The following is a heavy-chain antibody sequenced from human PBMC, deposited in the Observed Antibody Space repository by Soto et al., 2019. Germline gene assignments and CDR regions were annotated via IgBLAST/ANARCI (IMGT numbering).Heavy chain of an antibody. CDR1: GYTFTGYY. D-gene: IGHD2-8*01. J-gene: IGHJ6*02. CDR3: AREVFGYCTNGVCYENYYGMDV. Sequence: QVQLVQSGAEVKKPGASVKVSCKASGYTFTGYYMHWVRQAPGQGLEWMGWINPNSGGTNYAQKFQGWVTMTRDTSISTAYMELSRLRSDDTAVYYCAREVFGYCTNGVCYENYYGMDVWGQGTTVTVSS. CDR2: INPNSGGT. V-gene: IGHV1-2*04.